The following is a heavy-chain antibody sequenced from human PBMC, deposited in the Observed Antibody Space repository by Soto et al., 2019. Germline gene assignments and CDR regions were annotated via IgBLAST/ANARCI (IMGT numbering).Heavy chain of an antibody. D-gene: IGHD3-3*01. V-gene: IGHV3-23*01. Sequence: EVQLLESGGGLVQPGGSLRLSCAASGFTFSSYAMSWVRQAPGKGLEWVSAISGSGGSTYYADSVKGRFTISRDNSKNTLYLQMNSLRAEDTAVYYCAKDRRGTIFGVVIIFDYWGQGTLVTVSS. CDR2: ISGSGGST. CDR3: AKDRRGTIFGVVIIFDY. J-gene: IGHJ4*02. CDR1: GFTFSSYA.